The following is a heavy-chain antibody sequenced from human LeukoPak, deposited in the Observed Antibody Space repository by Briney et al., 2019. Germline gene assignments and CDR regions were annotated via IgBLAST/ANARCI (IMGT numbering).Heavy chain of an antibody. CDR3: AKEPSYCSSTSCYRGRWFDP. D-gene: IGHD2-2*01. CDR2: ISGSGGST. J-gene: IGHJ5*02. V-gene: IGHV3-23*01. Sequence: AGGSLRLSCAASGFTFSSYAMSWVRQAPGKGLEWVSAISGSGGSTYYADSVKGRFTISGDNSKNTLYLQMNSLRAEDTAVYYCAKEPSYCSSTSCYRGRWFDPWGQGTLVTVSS. CDR1: GFTFSSYA.